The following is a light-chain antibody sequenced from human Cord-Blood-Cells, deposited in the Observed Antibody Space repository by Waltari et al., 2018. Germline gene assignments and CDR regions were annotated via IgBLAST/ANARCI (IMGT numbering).Light chain of an antibody. CDR3: QQYYSTPYT. CDR1: QSVLYSSNKKNY. CDR2: WAS. Sequence: DIVMTQSPDSLAVSLGEGAPIKCKSSQSVLYSSNKKNYLDWNQQKPGQPPKLLIYWASTREAGVPDRFSGSGSGTDFTLTISSLQAEDVAVYYCQQYYSTPYTFGQGTKLEIK. J-gene: IGKJ2*01. V-gene: IGKV4-1*01.